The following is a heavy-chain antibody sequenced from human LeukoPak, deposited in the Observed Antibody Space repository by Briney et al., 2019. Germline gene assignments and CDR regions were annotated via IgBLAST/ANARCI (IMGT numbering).Heavy chain of an antibody. J-gene: IGHJ3*02. CDR2: ISSSSSYI. CDR3: ARDPYSSSWHDAFDI. D-gene: IGHD6-13*01. Sequence: GGSLRLSCAASGFTFSSYSMNWVRQAPGKGLEWVSSISSSSSYIYYADSVKGRFTISRDNAKNSLYLQMNSLRAEDTAVYYCARDPYSSSWHDAFDIWGQGTMVTVSS. V-gene: IGHV3-21*01. CDR1: GFTFSSYS.